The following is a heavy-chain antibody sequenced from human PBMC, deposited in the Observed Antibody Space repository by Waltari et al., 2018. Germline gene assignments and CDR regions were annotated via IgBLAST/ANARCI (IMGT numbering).Heavy chain of an antibody. CDR2: ISYTGST. CDR1: GGSISSHY. CDR3: ARYSSSYNWFDP. V-gene: IGHV4-59*11. Sequence: QVQLQESGPGLVKTSETLSLTCSVSGGSISSHYWSWIRQPPGKGLEWIGYISYTGSTNYTPSLRSRVTISVDTSKTQFSLNLSFVTAADTAVYCCARYSSSYNWFDPWGQGTLVTVSS. J-gene: IGHJ5*02. D-gene: IGHD6-13*01.